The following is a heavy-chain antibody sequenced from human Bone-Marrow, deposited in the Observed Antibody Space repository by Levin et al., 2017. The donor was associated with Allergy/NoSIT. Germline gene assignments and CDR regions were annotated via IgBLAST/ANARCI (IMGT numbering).Heavy chain of an antibody. CDR2: ITYDGSDE. D-gene: IGHD2-21*02. CDR3: ARVMVTESQYDALDI. V-gene: IGHV3-30*01. J-gene: IGHJ3*02. Sequence: GGSLRLSCAASGFTFSNYGLHWVRQTPGKGLEWVAVITYDGSDEHYSNPVKGRFTISRDSSKNTLYLQMNNLGPEDTAVYYCARVMVTESQYDALDIWGQGTMVTVSS. CDR1: GFTFSNYG.